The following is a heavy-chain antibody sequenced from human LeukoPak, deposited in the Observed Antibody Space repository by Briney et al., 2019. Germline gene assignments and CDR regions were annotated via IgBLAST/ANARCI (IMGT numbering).Heavy chain of an antibody. D-gene: IGHD3-10*01. CDR1: GGSISSGGSIGSYY. J-gene: IGHJ4*02. Sequence: PSQTLSLTCTVSGGSISSGGSIGSYYWSWIRQPPGKGLEWIGYIYYSGSTNYNPSLKSRVTISVDTSKNQFSLKLSSVTAADTAVYYCARGILWFGELFFDYWGQGTLVTVSS. CDR3: ARGILWFGELFFDY. V-gene: IGHV4-61*01. CDR2: IYYSGST.